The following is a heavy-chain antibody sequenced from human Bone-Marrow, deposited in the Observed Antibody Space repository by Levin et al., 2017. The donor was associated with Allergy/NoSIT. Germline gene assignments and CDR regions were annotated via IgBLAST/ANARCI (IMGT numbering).Heavy chain of an antibody. V-gene: IGHV3-21*01. Sequence: GGSLRLSCAASGLSITSYSMNWFRQAPGKGLEWVSSIPSSSRHIYYADSVKGRFTISRDNAKTSLYLQMNRLRIEDTAVYYCARDLTNYGGKTLGYWGQGTLVTVSS. CDR1: GLSITSYS. CDR2: IPSSSRHI. CDR3: ARDLTNYGGKTLGY. J-gene: IGHJ4*02. D-gene: IGHD4-23*01.